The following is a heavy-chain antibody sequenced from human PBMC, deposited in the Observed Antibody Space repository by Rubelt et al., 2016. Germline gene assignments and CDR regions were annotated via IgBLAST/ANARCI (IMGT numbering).Heavy chain of an antibody. V-gene: IGHV4-34*01. CDR2: IKHSGST. D-gene: IGHD6-19*01. Sequence: QVQLQQWGAGLLKPSETLSLTCAVYGGSFSGYYWSWIRQPPGKGLEWIGEIKHSGSTNYNPSLKSRVTISVDTSKNQFALKRGSVTAADTAVYYCARVSGWYRAPGQDFDYGGQGTLVTVSS. J-gene: IGHJ4*02. CDR3: ARVSGWYRAPGQDFDY. CDR1: GGSFSGYY.